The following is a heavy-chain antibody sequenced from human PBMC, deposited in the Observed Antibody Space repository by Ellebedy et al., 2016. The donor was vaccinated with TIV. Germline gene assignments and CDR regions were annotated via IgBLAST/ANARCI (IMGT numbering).Heavy chain of an antibody. CDR2: IIPILGIA. CDR3: ARLMIRGETSDL. D-gene: IGHD3-16*01. CDR1: GGTFSSYP. J-gene: IGHJ5*02. V-gene: IGHV1-69*02. Sequence: AASVKVSCKASGGTFSSYPISWVRQAPGQGLEWMGRIIPILGIANYAQKFQGRVTITADKSTTTVYMDLSSLKSEDTAVYYCARLMIRGETSDLWGQGTLVSVSS.